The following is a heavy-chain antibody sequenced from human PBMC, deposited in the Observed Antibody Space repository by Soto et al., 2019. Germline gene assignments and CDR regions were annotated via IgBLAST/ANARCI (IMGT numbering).Heavy chain of an antibody. CDR1: GGTFSSYA. CDR2: IIPI. Sequence: SVKVSCKASGGTFSSYAISWVRQAPGQGLEWMGGIIPINHAQKFQARVTITAEESTSTAYMELSSLRSEDTAVYYCARGVVVGNYYYGMDVWGQGTTVTVSS. J-gene: IGHJ6*02. CDR3: ARGVVVGNYYYGMDV. D-gene: IGHD3-22*01. V-gene: IGHV1-69*13.